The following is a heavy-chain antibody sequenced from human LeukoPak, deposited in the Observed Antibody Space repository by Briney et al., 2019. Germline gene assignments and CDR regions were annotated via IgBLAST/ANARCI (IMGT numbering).Heavy chain of an antibody. J-gene: IGHJ6*02. CDR1: GYTFTSYS. V-gene: IGHV1-46*01. Sequence: ASVTVSCKASGYTFTSYSMHWVRQAPGQGLEWMGIINPSGGSTSYAQKFQGRVTLTRDTSTRTVYMEMSSLRSEDTAVYYCARHAGMDVWGQGTTVTVSS. CDR3: ARHAGMDV. CDR2: INPSGGST.